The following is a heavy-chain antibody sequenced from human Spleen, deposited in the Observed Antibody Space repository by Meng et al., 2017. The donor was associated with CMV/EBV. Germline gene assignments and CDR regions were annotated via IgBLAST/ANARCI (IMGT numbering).Heavy chain of an antibody. Sequence: SVKVSCKASGYTFTSYAISWVRQAPGQGLEWMGGIIPIFGTANYAQKFQGRVTITTDESTSTAYMELSSLRSEDTAVYYCARTTYYYDSSGYLGGDSTYYYGMDVWGQGTTVTVSS. V-gene: IGHV1-69*05. CDR3: ARTTYYYDSSGYLGGDSTYYYGMDV. D-gene: IGHD3-22*01. CDR1: GYTFTSYA. J-gene: IGHJ6*02. CDR2: IIPIFGTA.